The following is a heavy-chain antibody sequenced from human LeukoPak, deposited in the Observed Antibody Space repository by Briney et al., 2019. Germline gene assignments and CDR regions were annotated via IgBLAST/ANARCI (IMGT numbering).Heavy chain of an antibody. CDR1: GFTFTNYW. D-gene: IGHD2-15*01. J-gene: IGHJ4*02. CDR2: IKQDGSQK. V-gene: IGHV3-7*01. Sequence: GGSLRLSCVASGFTFTNYWMNWVRQAPGKGLEWVASIKQDGSQKSYVDSVKGRFTISRDNAKNSLSLQMDSLRAEDTAVYYCAREKSCRSGGSCYPVYYFDYWGQGTLVTVSS. CDR3: AREKSCRSGGSCYPVYYFDY.